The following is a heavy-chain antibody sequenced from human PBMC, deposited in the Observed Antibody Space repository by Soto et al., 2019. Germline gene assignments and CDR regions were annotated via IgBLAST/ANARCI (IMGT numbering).Heavy chain of an antibody. J-gene: IGHJ6*02. D-gene: IGHD4-17*01. CDR2: INSDGSST. CDR3: ARDMTTVTTDPLNYYYGMDV. Sequence: GGSLRLSCAASGFTFSSYWMHWVRQAPGKGLVWVSRINSDGSSTSYADSVKGRFTISRDNAKNTLYLQMNSLRAEDTAVYYCARDMTTVTTDPLNYYYGMDVWGQGTTVTVSS. V-gene: IGHV3-74*01. CDR1: GFTFSSYW.